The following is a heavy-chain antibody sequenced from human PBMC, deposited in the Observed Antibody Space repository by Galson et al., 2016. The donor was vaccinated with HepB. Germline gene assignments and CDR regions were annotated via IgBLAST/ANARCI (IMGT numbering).Heavy chain of an antibody. CDR2: IYYTGST. CDR1: GDSFTSGDYF. CDR3: ARISRDWGFFDY. J-gene: IGHJ4*01. V-gene: IGHV4-31*03. Sequence: TLSLTCSVSGDSFTSGDYFWSWMRQHPGKGLQWIGYIYYTGSTYYRPSLSSRMTISLDTYKNQFSLELNSVTSADTAVYFCARISRDWGFFDYWGHGTLVTVSS. D-gene: IGHD3-16*01.